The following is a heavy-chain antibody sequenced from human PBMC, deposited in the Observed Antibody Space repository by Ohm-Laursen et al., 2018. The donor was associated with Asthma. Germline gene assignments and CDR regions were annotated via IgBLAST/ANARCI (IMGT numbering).Heavy chain of an antibody. Sequence: GSLRLSCAAPGYTFSRYSIHWVRQVPGKGLEWVASISTASTFIYYVDSVRGRFTTSRDNAKNSVYLQMNSLRAEDTALYYCARIGPEWELPGREYSLHHWGQGTQVTVSS. CDR1: GYTFSRYS. CDR3: ARIGPEWELPGREYSLHH. V-gene: IGHV3-21*01. CDR2: ISTASTFI. J-gene: IGHJ1*01. D-gene: IGHD1-26*01.